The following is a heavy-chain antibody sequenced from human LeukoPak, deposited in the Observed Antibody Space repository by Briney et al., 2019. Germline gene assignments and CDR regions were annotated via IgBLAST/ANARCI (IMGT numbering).Heavy chain of an antibody. CDR1: GGSISSYY. Sequence: SETLSLTCTVSGGSISSYYWSWIRQPPGKGLEWIGYIYYSGSTNYNPSLKSRVTISVDTSKNQFSLKLSSVTAADTAVYYCARGGGSGSPEYFQHWGQGTLVTVSS. CDR3: ARGGGSGSPEYFQH. CDR2: IYYSGST. V-gene: IGHV4-59*12. J-gene: IGHJ1*01. D-gene: IGHD3-10*01.